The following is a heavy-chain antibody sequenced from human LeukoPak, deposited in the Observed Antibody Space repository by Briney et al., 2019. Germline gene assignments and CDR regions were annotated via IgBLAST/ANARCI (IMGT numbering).Heavy chain of an antibody. CDR3: ARDSSGFDY. D-gene: IGHD3-22*01. CDR1: GGTFNSYA. J-gene: IGHJ4*02. Sequence: VASVKVSCKASGGTFNSYAISWVRQAPGQGLEWMGGIIPMSDTANYPQKFRGRLTITADIPTSTVYMELSSLRSEDTAVYYCARDSSGFDYWGQGTLVTVSS. CDR2: IIPMSDTA. V-gene: IGHV1-69*06.